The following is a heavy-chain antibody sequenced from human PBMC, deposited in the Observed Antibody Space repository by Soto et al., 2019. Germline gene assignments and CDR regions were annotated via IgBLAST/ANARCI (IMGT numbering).Heavy chain of an antibody. CDR3: ARVRIPTANYYYYGMDV. CDR2: IYPGDSDT. CDR1: GYSFTSYW. Sequence: GESLKISCKGSGYSFTSYWIAWVRQMPGKGLEWMGIIYPGDSDTKYSPSFQGQATISVDKSISTAYVQWSSLKASDTAMYYCARVRIPTANYYYYGMDVWGQGTTVTVSS. J-gene: IGHJ6*02. V-gene: IGHV5-51*01. D-gene: IGHD2-21*02.